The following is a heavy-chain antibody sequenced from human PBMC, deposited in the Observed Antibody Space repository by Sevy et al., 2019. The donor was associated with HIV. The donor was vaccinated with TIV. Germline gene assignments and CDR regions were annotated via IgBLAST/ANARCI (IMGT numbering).Heavy chain of an antibody. CDR1: GGTFSSYA. D-gene: IGHD3-3*01. Sequence: ASVKVSCKASGGTFSSYAISWVRQAPGQGLEWMGGIIPIFGTANYAQKFQGRVTITADESTSTAYMELSSLRSEDTAVYYCARDGLRFLNEPKTYYYYGMDVWGQGTTVTVSS. CDR2: IIPIFGTA. CDR3: ARDGLRFLNEPKTYYYYGMDV. V-gene: IGHV1-69*13. J-gene: IGHJ6*02.